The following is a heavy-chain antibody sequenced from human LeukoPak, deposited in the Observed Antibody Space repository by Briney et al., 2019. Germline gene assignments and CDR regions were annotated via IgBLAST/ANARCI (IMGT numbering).Heavy chain of an antibody. J-gene: IGHJ4*02. CDR3: ARADYGDLDFDY. CDR1: GYTFTSYD. CDR2: MNPNSGNT. V-gene: IGHV1-8*01. Sequence: GASVTVSCKASGYTFTSYDINWVRQAPGQGLEWMGWMNPNSGNTGYAQKFQGRVTMTRNTSISTAYMELSSLRSEDTAVYYCARADYGDLDFDYWGQGTLVTVSS. D-gene: IGHD4-17*01.